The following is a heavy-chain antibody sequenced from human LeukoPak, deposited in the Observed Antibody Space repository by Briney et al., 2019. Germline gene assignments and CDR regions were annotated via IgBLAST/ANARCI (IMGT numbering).Heavy chain of an antibody. CDR1: GGSINTY. V-gene: IGHV4-59*01. J-gene: IGHJ6*03. CDR3: ARHKDYYYSYMDV. CDR2: IYYSGST. Sequence: SETLSLTCTVSGGSINTYWGWIRQPPGRGLEWISHIYYSGSTKYSPSLKSRVTMSVDTSKNQFSLTLSSVTAADTAVYYCARHKDYYYSYMDVWGKGTTVTISS.